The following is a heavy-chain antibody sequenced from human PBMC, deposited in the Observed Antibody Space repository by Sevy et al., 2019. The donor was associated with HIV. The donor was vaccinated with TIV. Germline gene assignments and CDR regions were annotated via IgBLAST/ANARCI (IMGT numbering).Heavy chain of an antibody. CDR1: GFALSSYT. CDR2: ISATGGST. Sequence: GGSLRLSCAVSGFALSSYTMNWVRQAQGKGLEWVASISATGGSTSYAQTVKGRFTISRDVSKSTLYLQMNSLTAEDTAMFYCAKTLQTLPFHPHYFDYWGQGTLVTVSS. J-gene: IGHJ4*02. D-gene: IGHD2-21*01. CDR3: AKTLQTLPFHPHYFDY. V-gene: IGHV3-23*01.